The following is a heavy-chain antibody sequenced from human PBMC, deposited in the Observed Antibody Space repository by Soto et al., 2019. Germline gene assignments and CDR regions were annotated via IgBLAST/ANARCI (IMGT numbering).Heavy chain of an antibody. V-gene: IGHV3-23*01. CDR1: GFTFSDYG. CDR3: AQCGNTNSNFSYYMDV. CDR2: ISGSGGST. Sequence: EVQLLESGGGLLQPGGSLRLSCAASGFTFSDYGLSWVRQAPGKGLEWVSTISGSGGSTFYADSVKGRISISTDNFKSMVYLKMNSLRAEDTAIYYCAQCGNTNSNFSYYMDVWGQGTAVTGSS. J-gene: IGHJ6*03. D-gene: IGHD2-15*01.